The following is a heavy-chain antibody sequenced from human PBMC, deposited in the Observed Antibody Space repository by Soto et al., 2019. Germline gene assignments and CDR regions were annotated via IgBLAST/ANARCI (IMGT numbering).Heavy chain of an antibody. CDR3: ARTYCTTTSCQAHGMDV. D-gene: IGHD2-2*01. Sequence: QVQLQESGPGLVKPSETLSLTRTVSGGSVNSGSYYWTWIRQPPGKGLEWIGYLYYNTNTNYNPSLKSRVTISVDTSKNQFSLKLSSVTAADTAVYYCARTYCTTTSCQAHGMDVWGQGTTVTVSS. V-gene: IGHV4-61*01. J-gene: IGHJ6*02. CDR2: LYYNTNT. CDR1: GGSVNSGSYY.